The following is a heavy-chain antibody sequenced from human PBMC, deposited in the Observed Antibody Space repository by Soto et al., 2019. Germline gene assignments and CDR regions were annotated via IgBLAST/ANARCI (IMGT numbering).Heavy chain of an antibody. CDR2: IIPIFGTA. CDR3: ARAPMVRGVKDGVDFDY. V-gene: IGHV1-69*01. D-gene: IGHD3-10*01. J-gene: IGHJ4*02. CDR1: GGTFSSYA. Sequence: QVQLVQSGAEVKKPGSSVKVSCKASGGTFSSYAISWVRQATGQGLEWMGGIIPIFGTANYAQKFQGRVTITADESTSTAYMELSSLRSEDMAVYYCARAPMVRGVKDGVDFDYWGQGTLVTVSS.